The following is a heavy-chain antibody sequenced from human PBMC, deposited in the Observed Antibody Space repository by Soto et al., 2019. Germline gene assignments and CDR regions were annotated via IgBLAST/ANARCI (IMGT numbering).Heavy chain of an antibody. CDR2: ISTYSGHT. CDR3: ARGVVVPAARSLNYYYYGMDV. V-gene: IGHV1-3*04. CDR1: GYTFATYG. Sequence: ASVKVSCKASGYTFATYGLHWVSQAPGLRLEWMGWISTYSGHTNYSQKLQGRVTMTRDTSASTAYMELRSLRSDDTAVYYCARGVVVPAARSLNYYYYGMDVWGQGTTVTVSS. D-gene: IGHD2-2*01. J-gene: IGHJ6*02.